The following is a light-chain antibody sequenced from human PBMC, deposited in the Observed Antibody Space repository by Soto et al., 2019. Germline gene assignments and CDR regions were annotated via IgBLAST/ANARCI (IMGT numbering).Light chain of an antibody. CDR2: DVT. J-gene: IGLJ1*01. Sequence: QSALTQPRSVSGSPGQSVTISCTGTNSDVGNYNYVSWYQQHPDQAPKLMIYDVTKRPSGVPHRFSGSKSGNTASLAISGLQAEDEADYYCCSYASTSTYVFGPGTKVTVL. CDR1: NSDVGNYNY. CDR3: CSYASTSTYV. V-gene: IGLV2-11*01.